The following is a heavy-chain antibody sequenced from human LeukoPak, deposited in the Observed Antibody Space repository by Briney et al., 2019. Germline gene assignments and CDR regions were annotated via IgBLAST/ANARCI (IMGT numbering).Heavy chain of an antibody. CDR2: INPNSGGT. V-gene: IGHV1-2*02. CDR3: ARELPKLWLIDY. Sequence: GASVKVSCKASGYTFTSYYMHWVRQAPGQGLEWMGWINPNSGGTNYAQKFQGRVTMTRDTSISTAYMELSRLRSDDTAVYYCARELPKLWLIDYWGQGTLVTVSS. J-gene: IGHJ4*02. D-gene: IGHD5-18*01. CDR1: GYTFTSYY.